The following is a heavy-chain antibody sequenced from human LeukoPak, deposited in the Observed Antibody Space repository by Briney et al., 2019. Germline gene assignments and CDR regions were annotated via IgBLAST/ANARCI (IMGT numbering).Heavy chain of an antibody. CDR1: GGSISMGGYY. D-gene: IGHD5-18*01. Sequence: ASQTLSLTCTVSGGSISMGGYYWSWIRQHPGRGLEWIGYIYYSGSTYYNPSLKSRVTISVDTSKNQFSLKLSSVTAVDTAVYYCARGFDTAMVTGYFDYWGQGTLVTVSS. CDR2: IYYSGST. CDR3: ARGFDTAMVTGYFDY. J-gene: IGHJ4*02. V-gene: IGHV4-31*03.